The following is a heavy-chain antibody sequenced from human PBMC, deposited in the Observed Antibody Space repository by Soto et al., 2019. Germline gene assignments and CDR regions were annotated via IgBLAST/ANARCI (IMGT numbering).Heavy chain of an antibody. CDR1: GYTFFTYG. J-gene: IGHJ5*02. V-gene: IGHV1-18*01. CDR3: ARKSSSSSWFDP. CDR2: ISTYNGNT. Sequence: VQLVQSGGEVKKPGASVKVSCKASGYTFFTYGISWVRQAPGQGLEWMGWISTYNGNTNYAQKLQGRVTMTTDTPTSTAYMELRTLRSDDTAVYYCARKSSSSSWFDPWGQGTLVTVSS. D-gene: IGHD6-6*01.